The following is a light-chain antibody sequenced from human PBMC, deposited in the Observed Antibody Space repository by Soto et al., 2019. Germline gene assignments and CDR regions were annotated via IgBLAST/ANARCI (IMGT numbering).Light chain of an antibody. CDR3: CSYAGSITYVV. J-gene: IGLJ2*01. CDR2: EGS. Sequence: QSVLTQPASVSGSPGQSITISCTGTSSDIGSYDLLSWYQQHPARAPNLIIYEGSKRPSGVSMRFSGSKSGYTASLTISGLQAEDEADYFCCSYAGSITYVVFGGGTQLTVL. V-gene: IGLV2-23*01. CDR1: SSDIGSYDL.